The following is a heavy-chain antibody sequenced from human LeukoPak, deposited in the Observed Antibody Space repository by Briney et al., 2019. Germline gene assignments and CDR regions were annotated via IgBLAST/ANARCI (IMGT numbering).Heavy chain of an antibody. D-gene: IGHD3-22*01. J-gene: IGHJ4*02. CDR2: IIPIFGTA. CDR1: GGTFSSYA. Sequence: ASVKVSRKASGGTFSSYAISWVRQAPGQGLEWMGGIIPIFGTANYAQKFQGRVTITADESTSTAYMELSSLRSEDTAVYYCARGTYYYDSSGYLNYWGQGTLVTVSS. CDR3: ARGTYYYDSSGYLNY. V-gene: IGHV1-69*13.